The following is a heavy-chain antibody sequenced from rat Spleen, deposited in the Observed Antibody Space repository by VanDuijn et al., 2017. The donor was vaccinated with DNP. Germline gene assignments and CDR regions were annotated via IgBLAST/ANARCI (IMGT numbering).Heavy chain of an antibody. CDR1: GFTFSDYY. D-gene: IGHD3-5*01. J-gene: IGHJ2*01. V-gene: IGHV5-20*01. CDR3: ARETQYRFDY. CDR2: IRYDGGST. Sequence: EVQLVESGGGLVQPGRSLKLSCAASGFTFSDYYMAWVRQAPTKGLEWVASIRYDGGSTYYRDSVKGRFTISRDNAKSSLYLQMNSLKSEDTATYYCARETQYRFDYWGQGVMVTVSS.